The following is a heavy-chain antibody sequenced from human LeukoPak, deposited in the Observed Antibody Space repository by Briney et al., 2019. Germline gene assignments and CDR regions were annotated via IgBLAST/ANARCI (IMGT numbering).Heavy chain of an antibody. Sequence: GGSLEISWKGSGYNFTSYWIGGGRPVPGKGLEWMGIIYHGDSDTRYSPSFQGQVTISADKSISTAYLQWSSLKASDTAMYYCARRGGQWLEYGIDYWGQGTLVTVSS. CDR1: GYNFTSYW. CDR2: IYHGDSDT. CDR3: ARRGGQWLEYGIDY. J-gene: IGHJ4*02. V-gene: IGHV5-51*01. D-gene: IGHD6-19*01.